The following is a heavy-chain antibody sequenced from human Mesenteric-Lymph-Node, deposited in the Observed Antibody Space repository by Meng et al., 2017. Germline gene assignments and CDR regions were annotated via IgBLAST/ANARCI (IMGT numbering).Heavy chain of an antibody. CDR1: GFTFSSYS. CDR3: AGGVAPAGMLYWYFDL. CDR2: ISTSTSI. V-gene: IGHV3-21*01. D-gene: IGHD6-13*01. Sequence: EVQLVESGGGLVKPGESLRLSCVASGFTFSSYSMNWVRQAPGKGLEWVSSISTSTSIYYADSAKGRFTISRDNAKNSLFLQMNSLRAEDTAVYYCAGGVAPAGMLYWYFDLWGRGTLVTVSS. J-gene: IGHJ2*01.